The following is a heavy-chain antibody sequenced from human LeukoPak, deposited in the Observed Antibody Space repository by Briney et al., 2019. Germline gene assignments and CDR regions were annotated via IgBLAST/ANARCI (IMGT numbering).Heavy chain of an antibody. CDR1: GDSISLSFYY. CDR2: VYYSGTT. Sequence: SETLSLTCSVSGDSISLSFYYWGWIRQPPGKALEWIGSVYYSGTTSYNPSLKSRVTISVDMSKNHFSLRLSSVTAADTAVYYCARDARGVVGIYYYYYMDVWGKGTTVTVSS. J-gene: IGHJ6*03. D-gene: IGHD1-26*01. CDR3: ARDARGVVGIYYYYYMDV. V-gene: IGHV4-39*07.